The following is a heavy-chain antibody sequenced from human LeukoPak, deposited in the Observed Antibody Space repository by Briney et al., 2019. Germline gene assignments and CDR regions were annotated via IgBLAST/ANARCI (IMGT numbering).Heavy chain of an antibody. CDR2: MNPSSGNT. D-gene: IGHD3-22*01. CDR3: ARGVRGYYDSSGYYFNDAFDI. J-gene: IGHJ3*02. V-gene: IGHV1-8*01. Sequence: ASVKVSCKASGYTFTSYDINWVRQATGQGLEWMGWMNPSSGNTGYAQKFQGRVTMTRNTSISTAYMELSSLRSEDTAVYYCARGVRGYYDSSGYYFNDAFDIWGQGTIVTVSS. CDR1: GYTFTSYD.